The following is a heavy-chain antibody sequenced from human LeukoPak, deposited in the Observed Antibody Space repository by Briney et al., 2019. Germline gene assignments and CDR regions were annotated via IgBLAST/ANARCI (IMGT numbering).Heavy chain of an antibody. CDR3: ARDRYSSPLGAFDI. CDR1: GFTFSSYS. V-gene: IGHV3-21*01. J-gene: IGHJ3*02. D-gene: IGHD6-6*01. Sequence: GGSLRLSCAASGFTFSSYSMNWVRQAPGKGLEWVSSVSSSSSYIYYADSVKGRFTISRDNAKNSLYLQMNSLRAEDTAVYYCARDRYSSPLGAFDIWGQGTMVTVSS. CDR2: VSSSSSYI.